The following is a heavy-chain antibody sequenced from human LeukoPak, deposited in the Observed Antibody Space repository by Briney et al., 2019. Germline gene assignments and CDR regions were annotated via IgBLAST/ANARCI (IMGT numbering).Heavy chain of an antibody. CDR1: GGPISSYY. Sequence: SETLSLTCTVSGGPISSYYWSWIRQPPGKGLEWIGYIYYSGSTNYNPPLKSRVTISVDTSKNQFSLKLSSVTATDTAVYYCARGEGGDAFDIWGQGTMVTVSS. V-gene: IGHV4-59*01. J-gene: IGHJ3*02. CDR3: ARGEGGDAFDI. CDR2: IYYSGST.